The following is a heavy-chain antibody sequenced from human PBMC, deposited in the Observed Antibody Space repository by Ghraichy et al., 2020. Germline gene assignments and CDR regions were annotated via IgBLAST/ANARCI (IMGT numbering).Heavy chain of an antibody. J-gene: IGHJ5*02. CDR1: GFRFNKYW. CDR3: ARGSFYDFWSASDWFDP. Sequence: LSLTCAASGFRFNKYWMSWVRQAPGKGLEWVANIKQDGSEKFYADSLKGRFTISRDNANNSLYLRMSSLRVEDTAVYYCARGSFYDFWSASDWFDPWGQGVLGTVS. CDR2: IKQDGSEK. D-gene: IGHD3-3*01. V-gene: IGHV3-7*04.